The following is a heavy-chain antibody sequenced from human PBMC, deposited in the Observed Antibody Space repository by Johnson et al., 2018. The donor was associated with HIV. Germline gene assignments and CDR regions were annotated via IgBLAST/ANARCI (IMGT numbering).Heavy chain of an antibody. CDR3: AREGVGVNAFDI. D-gene: IGHD1-26*01. J-gene: IGHJ3*02. CDR1: GFTFTDHY. CDR2: ISSKGVST. Sequence: VQLVESGGGLVLPGGSLRLSCAVSGFTFTDHYMDWVRQAPGRGLEYVSAISSKGVSTYYANSVKGRFTISRDNSKNTLYLQMGSLRAEDMAVYYCAREGVGVNAFDIWGQGTMVTVSS. V-gene: IGHV3-64*01.